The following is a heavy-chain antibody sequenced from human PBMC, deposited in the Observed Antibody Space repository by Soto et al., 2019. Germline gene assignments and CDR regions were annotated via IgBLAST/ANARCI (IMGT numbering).Heavy chain of an antibody. CDR1: GYTFTTYY. CDR2: INPSGGST. D-gene: IGHD6-13*01. Sequence: QVQLVQSGTEVKEPGASVSLSCKASGYTFTTYYIHWVRQAPGQGLEWMGMINPSGGSTTYAQNFQGRVTMTRDTSTSTVYMDLNSLRSDDTAVYCCARATSAGNGRRVDVWGQGTTVTVSS. V-gene: IGHV1-46*01. J-gene: IGHJ6*02. CDR3: ARATSAGNGRRVDV.